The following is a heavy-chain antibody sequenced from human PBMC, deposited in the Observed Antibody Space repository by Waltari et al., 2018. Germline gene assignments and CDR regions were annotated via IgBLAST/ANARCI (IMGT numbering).Heavy chain of an antibody. D-gene: IGHD5-12*01. CDR2: INHSGST. CDR1: GGSFSGYY. CDR3: AREANIVATGDY. J-gene: IGHJ4*02. Sequence: QVQLQQWGAGLLKPSETLSLTCAVYGGSFSGYYWSWIRQPPGKGLEWIGEINHSGSTNYNPSLKSRVTVAVDTSKNQCSLKLSSVTAADTAVYYCAREANIVATGDYWGQGTLVTVSS. V-gene: IGHV4-34*01.